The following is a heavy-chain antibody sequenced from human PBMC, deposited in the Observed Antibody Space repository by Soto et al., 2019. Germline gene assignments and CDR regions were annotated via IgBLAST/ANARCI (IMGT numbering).Heavy chain of an antibody. J-gene: IGHJ4*02. CDR2: INPSGGST. V-gene: IGHV1-46*01. CDR1: GYTSTSYY. CDR3: ARVGQQLATRY. Sequence: QVQLVQSGAEVKKPGASVKVSCKASGYTSTSYYMHWVRQAPGQGLEWMGIINPSGGSTSYAQKFQGXXTXTXGTSTSTVYMELSSLRSEDTAVYYCARVGQQLATRYWGQGTLVTVSS. D-gene: IGHD6-13*01.